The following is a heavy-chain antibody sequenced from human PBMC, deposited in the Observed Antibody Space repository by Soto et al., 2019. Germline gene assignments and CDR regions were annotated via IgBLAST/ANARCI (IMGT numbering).Heavy chain of an antibody. CDR2: ISYDGSNK. D-gene: IGHD5-12*01. V-gene: IGHV3-30*18. Sequence: GGSLRLSCAASGFTFSSYGMHWVRQAPGKGLEWVAVISYDGSNKYYADSVKGRFTSSRDNSKNTLYLQMNSLRAEDTAVYYCAKPLVATLENYYYHYGMDVWGQGTTVTGSS. CDR1: GFTFSSYG. CDR3: AKPLVATLENYYYHYGMDV. J-gene: IGHJ6*02.